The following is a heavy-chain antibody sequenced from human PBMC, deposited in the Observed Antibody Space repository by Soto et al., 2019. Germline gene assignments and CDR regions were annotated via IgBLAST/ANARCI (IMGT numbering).Heavy chain of an antibody. D-gene: IGHD2-8*01. CDR1: GFTFSNYG. V-gene: IGHV3-30*18. J-gene: IGHJ3*02. Sequence: GGSLRLSCVASGFTFSNYGMHWVRQAPGKGLEWVAFVSYRGTNKYHADSVKGRFTISRDDSRNTVYLQMNSLRAEDTAVYFCAKNGWMSTIRGDAFSIWGQGTGVTVSS. CDR3: AKNGWMSTIRGDAFSI. CDR2: VSYRGTNK.